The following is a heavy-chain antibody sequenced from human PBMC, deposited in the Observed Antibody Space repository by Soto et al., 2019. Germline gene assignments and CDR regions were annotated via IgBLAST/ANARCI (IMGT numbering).Heavy chain of an antibody. CDR3: ARDYHGDYDGGFDP. J-gene: IGHJ5*02. D-gene: IGHD4-17*01. CDR1: GYTFTSYG. Sequence: ASVKVSCKASGYTFTSYGISWVRQAPGQGLEWMGWISAYNGNTNYAQKLQGRVTMTTDTSTSTAYMELRSLRSDDTAVYDCARDYHGDYDGGFDPWGQGTLVTVSS. V-gene: IGHV1-18*01. CDR2: ISAYNGNT.